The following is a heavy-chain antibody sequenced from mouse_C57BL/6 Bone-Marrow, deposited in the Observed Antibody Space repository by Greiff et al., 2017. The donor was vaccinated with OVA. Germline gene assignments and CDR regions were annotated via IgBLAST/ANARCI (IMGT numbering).Heavy chain of an antibody. J-gene: IGHJ3*01. CDR2: IDPSDSHT. CDR3: ARDRLPFAF. V-gene: IGHV1-59*01. Sequence: QVQLQQPGAELVRPGTSVKLSCKASGYTFTSYWMHWVKQRPGQGLEWIGVIDPSDSHTNYNQKFKGKATLTVDTSSSTAYMQLSSLTSEDSAVYYGARDRLPFAFGCQGTLVTVSA. CDR1: GYTFTSYW. D-gene: IGHD2-2*01.